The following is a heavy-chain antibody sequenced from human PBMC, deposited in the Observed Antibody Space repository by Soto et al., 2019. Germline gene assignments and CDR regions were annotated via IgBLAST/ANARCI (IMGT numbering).Heavy chain of an antibody. J-gene: IGHJ4*02. CDR2: ISAHNGNT. CDR3: ARRRYGEY. D-gene: IGHD3-10*01. Sequence: QVHLVQSGAEVKKPGASVKVSCKCSGYTFTSYGITWVRQAPGQGLEWMGWISAHNGNTNYAQKLQGRVTVTRDTPTSTAYMELMSPRSDDTAVYSCARRRYGEYWCQGALVTVSS. CDR1: GYTFTSYG. V-gene: IGHV1-18*01.